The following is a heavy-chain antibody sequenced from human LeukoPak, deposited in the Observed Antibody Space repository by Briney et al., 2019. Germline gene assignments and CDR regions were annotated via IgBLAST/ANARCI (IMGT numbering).Heavy chain of an antibody. CDR3: ARDPIGYYYDSSGYYYVDPGDNWFDP. V-gene: IGHV1-46*01. Sequence: ASVKVSCKASGYTFTSYYMHWVRQAPGQGLEWMGIINPSGGSTSYAQKFQGRVTMTRDTSTSTVYMELSSLRSEDTAVYYCARDPIGYYYDSSGYYYVDPGDNWFDPWGQGTLVTVSS. CDR1: GYTFTSYY. CDR2: INPSGGST. D-gene: IGHD3-22*01. J-gene: IGHJ5*02.